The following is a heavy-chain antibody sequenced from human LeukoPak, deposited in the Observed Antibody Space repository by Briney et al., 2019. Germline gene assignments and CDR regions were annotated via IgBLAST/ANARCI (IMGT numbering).Heavy chain of an antibody. V-gene: IGHV3-49*04. CDR3: ARGGDFGVPAPLGIDAFDF. Sequence: GGSLRLSCTTSGFSFRDYALTLVRQAPGKGLEWVGFIRSKAYAETTEYAASVKGRFTISRDDSKTIAYLQMNSLTTEDTAVYYCARGGDFGVPAPLGIDAFDFWGQGTMVTVS. J-gene: IGHJ3*01. CDR2: IRSKAYAETT. CDR1: GFSFRDYA. D-gene: IGHD2-2*01.